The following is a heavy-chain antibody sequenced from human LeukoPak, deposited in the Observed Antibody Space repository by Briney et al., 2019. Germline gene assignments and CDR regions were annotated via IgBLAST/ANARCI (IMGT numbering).Heavy chain of an antibody. Sequence: SGPTLVNPTQTLTLTCNFSGFSLSTSGVGVGWIRQPPGKALEWLALIYWNDDKRYSPSLKSRLTITKDTSKNQVVLTMTNMDPVDTATYYCAHRLNDFWSGYPTRYYYYMDVWGKGTTVTVSS. D-gene: IGHD3-3*01. CDR2: IYWNDDK. V-gene: IGHV2-5*01. J-gene: IGHJ6*03. CDR1: GFSLSTSGVG. CDR3: AHRLNDFWSGYPTRYYYYMDV.